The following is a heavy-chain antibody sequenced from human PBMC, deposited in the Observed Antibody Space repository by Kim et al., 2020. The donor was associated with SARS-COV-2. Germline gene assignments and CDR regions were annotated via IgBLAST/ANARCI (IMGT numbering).Heavy chain of an antibody. J-gene: IGHJ6*02. CDR3: AKGVESGYYYDYYYGMDV. CDR1: GFTFDDYA. Sequence: GGSLRLSCAASGFTFDDYAMHWVRQAPGKGLEWVSGISWNSGSIGYADSVKGRFTISRDNAKNSLYLQMNSLRAEDTALYYCAKGVESGYYYDYYYGMDVWGQGTTVTGSS. V-gene: IGHV3-9*01. CDR2: ISWNSGSI. D-gene: IGHD3-22*01.